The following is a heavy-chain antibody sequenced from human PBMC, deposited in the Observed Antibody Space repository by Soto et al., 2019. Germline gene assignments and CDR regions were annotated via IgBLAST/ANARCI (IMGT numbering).Heavy chain of an antibody. Sequence: EVQLVESGGGLVQPGGSLRLSCAAAGFTFSSYSMNWVRQAPGKGLEWVSYISSSSSTIYYADSVKGRFTISRDNAKNSLYLQMNSLRAEDTAVYYCARDLSGTMVRGAPFDYWGQGTLVTVSS. D-gene: IGHD3-10*01. CDR2: ISSSSSTI. CDR1: GFTFSSYS. V-gene: IGHV3-48*01. CDR3: ARDLSGTMVRGAPFDY. J-gene: IGHJ4*02.